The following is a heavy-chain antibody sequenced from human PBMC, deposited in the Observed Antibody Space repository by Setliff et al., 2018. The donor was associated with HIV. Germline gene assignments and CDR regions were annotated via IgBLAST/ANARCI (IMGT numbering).Heavy chain of an antibody. CDR1: GGSISSSSYY. CDR3: ARVLPIFGVATPGIYSFMDV. D-gene: IGHD3-3*01. V-gene: IGHV4-39*01. CDR2: IYYSGST. Sequence: SETLSLTCTVSGGSISSSSYYWIWVRQPPGEGLEWIGNIYYSGSTYYNPSLKSRTTISVDTSQNQFSLKLTSVTAADTAVYYCARVLPIFGVATPGIYSFMDVWGKGTTVTVSS. J-gene: IGHJ6*03.